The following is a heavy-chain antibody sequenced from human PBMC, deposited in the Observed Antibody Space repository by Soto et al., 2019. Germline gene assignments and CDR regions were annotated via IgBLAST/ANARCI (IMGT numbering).Heavy chain of an antibody. V-gene: IGHV3-48*02. CDR2: ISSSSYTI. Sequence: GGSLRLSCTVSGFTFNTYNMNWVRQAPGKGLEWVSYISSSSYTIKYADSVEGRFTVSRDNGKKSLYLQMNSLRDEDTAVYFCAREISLSAGSYFDYWGQGTLVTVSS. CDR3: AREISLSAGSYFDY. J-gene: IGHJ4*02. D-gene: IGHD3-10*01. CDR1: GFTFNTYN.